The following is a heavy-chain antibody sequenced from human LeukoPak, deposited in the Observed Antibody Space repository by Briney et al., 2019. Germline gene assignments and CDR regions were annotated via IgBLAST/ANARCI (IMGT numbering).Heavy chain of an antibody. D-gene: IGHD2-21*02. J-gene: IGHJ4*02. CDR1: GFTFKISA. CDR2: ISGSGDST. V-gene: IGHV3-23*01. Sequence: PGGSLRLSCVASGFTFKISAMAWVRQAPGKGLEWVSIISGSGDSTDYSNSVKGHFTISRDNSKNTVFLQMNSLRAEDTAVYYCARDFRHSGGDCYSERHYYFDFWGQGTLVTVSS. CDR3: ARDFRHSGGDCYSERHYYFDF.